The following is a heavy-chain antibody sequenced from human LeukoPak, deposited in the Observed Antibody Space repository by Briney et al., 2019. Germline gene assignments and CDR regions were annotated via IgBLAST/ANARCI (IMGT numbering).Heavy chain of an antibody. CDR2: IYYSGST. CDR1: GGSISSSSYY. Sequence: SETLSLTCTVSGGSISSSSYYWGWIRQPPGKGLEWIGSIYYSGSTYYNPSLKSRVTISVDTSKNQFSLKLSSVTAADTAVYYCARDIPSNCYFDYWGQGTLVTVSS. CDR3: ARDIPSNCYFDY. J-gene: IGHJ4*02. D-gene: IGHD1-1*01. V-gene: IGHV4-39*07.